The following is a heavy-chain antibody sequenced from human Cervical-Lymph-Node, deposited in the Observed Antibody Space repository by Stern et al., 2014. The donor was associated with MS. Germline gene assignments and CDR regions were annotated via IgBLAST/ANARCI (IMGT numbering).Heavy chain of an antibody. J-gene: IGHJ4*02. D-gene: IGHD1-14*01. CDR1: GFTFSSYT. CDR2: ISSSSNYI. Sequence: EVQLVESGGGLVKPGGSLRLSCAASGFTFSSYTINWVRQAPGKGLEWISSISSSSNYIYYADPVKGRFTISRDNAQNSLYLQMSNLRAEDTAVYYCASAPETAPQYFDYWGQGTLVTVSS. CDR3: ASAPETAPQYFDY. V-gene: IGHV3-21*01.